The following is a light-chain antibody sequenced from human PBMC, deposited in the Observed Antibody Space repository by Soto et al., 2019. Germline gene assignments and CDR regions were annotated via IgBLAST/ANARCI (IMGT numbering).Light chain of an antibody. CDR2: GAS. CDR1: HSVSSSY. Sequence: EIVLTQCPGTLSLSPGERATLSCRASHSVSSSYLAWYQQKPGQAPRLLIYGASSRATGIPDRFSGSGSGTDFTLTISRLEPEDFAVYYCQQYGSSPPITFGQGTRLEIK. J-gene: IGKJ5*01. CDR3: QQYGSSPPIT. V-gene: IGKV3-20*01.